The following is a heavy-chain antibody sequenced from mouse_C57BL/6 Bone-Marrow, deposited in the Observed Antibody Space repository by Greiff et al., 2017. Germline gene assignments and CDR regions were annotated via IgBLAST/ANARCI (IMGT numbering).Heavy chain of an antibody. CDR2: IDPNSGGT. CDR3: ARGGYYDGYYAAWFAY. CDR1: GYTFTSYW. J-gene: IGHJ3*01. V-gene: IGHV1-62-3*01. D-gene: IGHD2-3*01. Sequence: QVQLQQPGAELVKPGASVKLSCKASGYTFTSYWMHWVKQRPGRGLEWIGRIDPNSGGTKYNEKFKSKATFTADTSSNTAYMQLSSLTTEDSAIYYCARGGYYDGYYAAWFAYWGQGTLVTVSA.